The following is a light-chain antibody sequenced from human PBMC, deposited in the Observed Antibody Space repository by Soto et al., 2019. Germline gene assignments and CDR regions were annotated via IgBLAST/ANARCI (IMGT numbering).Light chain of an antibody. CDR2: EVS. J-gene: IGLJ2*01. CDR3: SSYTSSSTLV. CDR1: SSDVGGYNY. V-gene: IGLV2-14*01. Sequence: QSALTQPASVSGSPGQSITISCTGTSSDVGGYNYVSWYQQHPGKGPKVMIYEVSNRPSGVSNRFSGSKSGNTASLTISGLQAEDEADYYCSSYTSSSTLVFGGGTKVTVL.